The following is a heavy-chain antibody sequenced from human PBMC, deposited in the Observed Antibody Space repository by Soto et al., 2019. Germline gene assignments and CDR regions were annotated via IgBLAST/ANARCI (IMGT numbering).Heavy chain of an antibody. D-gene: IGHD3-3*01. Sequence: QVQLVESGGGVVQPGRSLRLYCAASGFTFSSYAIHWVRKAPGKGLEWVAVRSYDGSNKYYADSVKGRFTISRDNSKNTLYLQMNSLRAEDTAVYYCARGGDFWSGSPPYYYYGMDVWGQGTTVTVSS. CDR1: GFTFSSYA. CDR2: RSYDGSNK. CDR3: ARGGDFWSGSPPYYYYGMDV. J-gene: IGHJ6*02. V-gene: IGHV3-30-3*01.